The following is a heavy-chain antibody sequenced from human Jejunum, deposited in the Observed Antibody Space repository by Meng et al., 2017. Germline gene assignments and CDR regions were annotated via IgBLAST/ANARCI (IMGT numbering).Heavy chain of an antibody. V-gene: IGHV4-31*03. D-gene: IGHD3-9*01. Sequence: VDGQEAWSGRVRPSHALFLTCSFSGDSIGRGGYYWSWIRQLPGTGLEWIGYIYHTGSSYDNPSLKSRVTISGDTSKNQFSLKVTSVTAADTAGYYCAKVLTGVSNKRAEYFDYWGQGTLVTVSS. CDR3: AKVLTGVSNKRAEYFDY. CDR1: GDSIGRGGYY. J-gene: IGHJ1*01. CDR2: IYHTGSS.